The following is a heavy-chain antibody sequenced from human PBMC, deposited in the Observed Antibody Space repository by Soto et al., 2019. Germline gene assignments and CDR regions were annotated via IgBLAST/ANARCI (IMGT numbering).Heavy chain of an antibody. V-gene: IGHV1-69*06. CDR2: IIPIFGTA. CDR1: GGTFSSYA. Sequence: SSVKGSCKAAGGTFSSYAISWVRQAPGQGLEWMGGIIPIFGTANYAQKFQGGVTITADKSTSTAYMELSSLRSEDTAVYYCARRWDYGDYSFDWYFDLWGRGTLVTVSS. CDR3: ARRWDYGDYSFDWYFDL. D-gene: IGHD4-17*01. J-gene: IGHJ2*01.